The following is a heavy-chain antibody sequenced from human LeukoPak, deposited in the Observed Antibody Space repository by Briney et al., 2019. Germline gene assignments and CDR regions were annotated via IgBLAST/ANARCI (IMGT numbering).Heavy chain of an antibody. CDR1: GGSFSGYY. CDR2: INHSGST. J-gene: IGHJ3*02. CDR3: ARLSSKNYYYDSSGHRNAFDI. D-gene: IGHD3-22*01. Sequence: KTSETLSLTCAVYGGSFSGYYWSWIRQPPGKGLEWIGEINHSGSTNYNPSLKSRVTISVDTSKNQFSLKLSSVTAADTAVHYCARLSSKNYYYDSSGHRNAFDIWGQGTMVTVSS. V-gene: IGHV4-34*01.